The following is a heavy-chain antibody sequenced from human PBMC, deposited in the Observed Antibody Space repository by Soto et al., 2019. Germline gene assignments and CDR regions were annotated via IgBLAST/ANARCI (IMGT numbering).Heavy chain of an antibody. CDR3: ARDSAILTGGYYYYGMDV. Sequence: PGGSLRLSCAASGFTFSSYSMNWVRQAPGKGLEWVSSISSSSSYIYYADSVKGRFTISRDNAKNSLYLQMNSLRAEDTAVYYCARDSAILTGGYYYYGMDVWGQGTTVTVYS. J-gene: IGHJ6*02. CDR1: GFTFSSYS. D-gene: IGHD3-9*01. CDR2: ISSSSSYI. V-gene: IGHV3-21*01.